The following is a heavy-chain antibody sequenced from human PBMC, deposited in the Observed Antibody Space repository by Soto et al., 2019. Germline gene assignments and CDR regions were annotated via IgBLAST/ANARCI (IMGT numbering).Heavy chain of an antibody. CDR3: GRDWVWFGAHPIDN. V-gene: IGHV3-30*03. Sequence: QVQVVESGGGVVQPGRSLRLSCAASGFTFSNYGMHWVRQAPGKGLDWVAVISDDGSIEYYSESVKGRFTMSRDNSENTVYLQMNSLRTEDTAVYFCGRDWVWFGAHPIDNWGQGTLVTVSS. CDR2: ISDDGSIE. J-gene: IGHJ4*02. CDR1: GFTFSNYG. D-gene: IGHD3-10*01.